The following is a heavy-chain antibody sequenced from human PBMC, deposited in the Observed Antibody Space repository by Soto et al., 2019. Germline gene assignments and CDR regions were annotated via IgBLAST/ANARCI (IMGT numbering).Heavy chain of an antibody. V-gene: IGHV3-23*01. J-gene: IGHJ6*02. CDR1: GFTFSSYA. CDR2: ISGSGGST. D-gene: IGHD2-15*01. Sequence: EVQLLESGGGLVQPGGSLRLSCAASGFTFSSYAMSWVRQAPGKGLEWVSAISGSGGSTYDADSVKGRFTISRDNSKNTLYLQMNSLRAEDTAVYYCAKGGSPVVAATNYYYYGMDVWGQGPTVTVSS. CDR3: AKGGSPVVAATNYYYYGMDV.